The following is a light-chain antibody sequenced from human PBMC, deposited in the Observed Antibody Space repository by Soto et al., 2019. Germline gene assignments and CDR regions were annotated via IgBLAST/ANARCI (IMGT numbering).Light chain of an antibody. J-gene: IGLJ2*01. CDR2: DVS. CDR1: SSDVGGYNY. V-gene: IGLV2-8*01. CDR3: SSYAGSNMVV. Sequence: QSVLTQPPSASGSPGQSVTISCTGSSSDVGGYNYVSWYQQHPGNAPKLMIYDVSKRPSGVPDRFSGSKSGNTASLTVSGLQAEDEADYYCSSYAGSNMVVVGGGTKLTVL.